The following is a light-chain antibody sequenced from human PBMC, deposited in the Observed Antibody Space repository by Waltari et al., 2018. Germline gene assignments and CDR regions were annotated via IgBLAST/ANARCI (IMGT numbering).Light chain of an antibody. J-gene: IGKJ1*01. CDR1: QNILYSSKNKNY. Sequence: DIVMTQSPDSLAVSLGERATINCKSSQNILYSSKNKNYLAWYQQNPGQPPKLLIYWASTRESGVPDRFSGSGSGTDFTLTISSLQAEDVAVYYCQQYYTTPRTFGQGTKVEIK. CDR3: QQYYTTPRT. CDR2: WAS. V-gene: IGKV4-1*01.